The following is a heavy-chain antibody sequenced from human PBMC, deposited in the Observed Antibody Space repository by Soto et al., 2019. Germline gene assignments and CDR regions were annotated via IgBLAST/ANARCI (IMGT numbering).Heavy chain of an antibody. CDR1: GYIFTDYY. CDR3: ANLYGQYVFDF. V-gene: IGHV1-2*06. J-gene: IGHJ3*01. CDR2: INPNSGGT. D-gene: IGHD4-17*01. Sequence: ASVKVSCKASGYIFTDYYMHWVRQAPGQELGWMGRINPNSGGTNYAQKFQGRVTMTRDTSISTAYTELSSLRSEDTATYYCANLYGQYVFDFRAQGTSVPVSS.